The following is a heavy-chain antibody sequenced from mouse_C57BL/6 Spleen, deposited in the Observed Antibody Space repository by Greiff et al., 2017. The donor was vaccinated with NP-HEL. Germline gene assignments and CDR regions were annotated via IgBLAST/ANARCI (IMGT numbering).Heavy chain of an antibody. J-gene: IGHJ3*01. CDR2: IDPENGDT. V-gene: IGHV14-4*01. CDR3: TTYRFAY. Sequence: VQLQQSGAELVRPGASVKLSCTASGFNIKDDYMHWVKQSPEQGLAWIGFIDPENGDTEYASKFQGKATITADTSSNTAYLQLSSLTSEDTAVYYCTTYRFAYWGQGTLVTVSA. CDR1: GFNIKDDY.